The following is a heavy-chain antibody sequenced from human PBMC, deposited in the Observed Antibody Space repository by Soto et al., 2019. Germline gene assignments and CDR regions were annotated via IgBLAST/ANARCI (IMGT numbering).Heavy chain of an antibody. CDR2: IYYSGST. J-gene: IGHJ4*02. CDR3: AGRGGYSYGYGGY. CDR1: GGSISSYY. Sequence: SETLSLTCTVSGGSISSYYWSWIRQPPEKELKWIGYIYYSGSTNYNPSLKSRVTISVDTSKNQYSLKLSSVTAADSAVYYCAGRGGYSYGYGGYWGQGTLVTVSS. V-gene: IGHV4-59*01. D-gene: IGHD5-18*01.